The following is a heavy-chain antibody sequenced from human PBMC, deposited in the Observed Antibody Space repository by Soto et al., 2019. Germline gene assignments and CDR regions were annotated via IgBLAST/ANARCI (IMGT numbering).Heavy chain of an antibody. CDR1: GDSVSGNSAA. CDR3: ARDCINGVCYPSCPYCMDV. Sequence: QTPSLTCAISGDSVSGNSAAWNWIRQSPSRGLEWLGRTYYRVKWYNDYAVSVKSRITTNPETTNNQFSQQLNSVTPEDTAVYYCARDCINGVCYPSCPYCMDVWGQGTTVTVSS. CDR2: TYYRVKWYN. J-gene: IGHJ6*02. V-gene: IGHV6-1*01. D-gene: IGHD2-8*01.